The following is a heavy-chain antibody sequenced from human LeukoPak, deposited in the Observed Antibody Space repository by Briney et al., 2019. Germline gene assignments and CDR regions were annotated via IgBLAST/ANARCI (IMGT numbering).Heavy chain of an antibody. Sequence: PGGSLRLSCAASGFTFTTYTMNWVRQAPGKGLEWVSFISSSGATVYYADSVKGRSTISRDNAKNSLFLQMSSLRDEDTAVYYCARDVSSYAKLDYWGRGTLVTVSS. CDR1: GFTFTTYT. D-gene: IGHD2-2*01. V-gene: IGHV3-48*02. CDR3: ARDVSSYAKLDY. J-gene: IGHJ4*02. CDR2: ISSSGATV.